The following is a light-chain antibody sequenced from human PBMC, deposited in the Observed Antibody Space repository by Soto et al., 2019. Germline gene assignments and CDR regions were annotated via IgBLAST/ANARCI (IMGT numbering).Light chain of an antibody. Sequence: QSALTQPASVSGSRGQSITISCTGTSSDVGGYDFVSWYQHHPGRAPKLTIYDVTNRPSGVSTRFSGSKSGNTASLTISGPQAEDEADYYCTSYTSRTPPFVFGTGTKLTVL. V-gene: IGLV2-14*03. CDR3: TSYTSRTPPFV. CDR2: DVT. J-gene: IGLJ1*01. CDR1: SSDVGGYDF.